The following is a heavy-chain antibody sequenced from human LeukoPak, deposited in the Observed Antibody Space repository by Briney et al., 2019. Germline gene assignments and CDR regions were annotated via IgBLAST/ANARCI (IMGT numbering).Heavy chain of an antibody. D-gene: IGHD1-1*01. CDR1: GFTFITYS. Sequence: PGGSLRLSCAASGFTFITYSMSWVRQAPGEGLEWVSTVNPSGVSTYYADSVKGRFTISRDNSVNTVYLQMNSLRAEDTAVYYWPKDRAGPPWADGGRGFLVPVSS. CDR3: PKDRAGPPWAD. V-gene: IGHV3-23*01. CDR2: VNPSGVST. J-gene: IGHJ4*02.